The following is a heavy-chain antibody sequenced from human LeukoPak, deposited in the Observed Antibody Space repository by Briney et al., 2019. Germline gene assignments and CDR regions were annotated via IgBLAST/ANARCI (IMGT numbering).Heavy chain of an antibody. CDR3: ARDSRSYSTLPWFDP. CDR1: GGSISSYY. Sequence: SETLSLTCTVSGGSISSYYWSWIRQPAGKGLEWIGRIYTSGSTNYNPSLKSRVTMSVDTSKNQFSLKLSSVTAADTAVYYCARDSRSYSTLPWFDPGGQGTLVTVSS. CDR2: IYTSGST. D-gene: IGHD2/OR15-2a*01. V-gene: IGHV4-4*07. J-gene: IGHJ5*02.